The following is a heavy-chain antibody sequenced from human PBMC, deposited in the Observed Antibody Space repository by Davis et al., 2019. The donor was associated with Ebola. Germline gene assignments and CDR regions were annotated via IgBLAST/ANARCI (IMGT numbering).Heavy chain of an antibody. CDR1: GGSISSSSYY. CDR2: INHSGST. V-gene: IGHV4-39*07. J-gene: IGHJ6*04. D-gene: IGHD2-8*01. CDR3: ARGKVVLMVYAPYYYYYGMDV. Sequence: MPSETLSLTCTVSGGSISSSSYYWSWIRQPPGKGLEWIGEINHSGSTNYNPSLKSRDTISVDTSKNQFSLKLSSVTAADTAVYYCARGKVVLMVYAPYYYYYGMDVWGKGTTVTVSS.